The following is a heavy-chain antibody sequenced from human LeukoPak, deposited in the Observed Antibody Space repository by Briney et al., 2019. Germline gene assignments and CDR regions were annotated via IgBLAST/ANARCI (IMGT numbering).Heavy chain of an antibody. CDR2: ISHDGSKQ. J-gene: IGHJ4*02. V-gene: IGHV3-30*09. CDR1: GFKFSTFS. Sequence: GGSLRLSCAASGFKFSTFSLHWVRQAPGKGLEWVAVISHDGSKQKYADFVKGRFAISRDNSKNTLFLQMNRLTPDDTAMYYCARDYVLFCEGDCPLGDWGQGTLVTVSS. CDR3: ARDYVLFCEGDCPLGD. D-gene: IGHD2-21*02.